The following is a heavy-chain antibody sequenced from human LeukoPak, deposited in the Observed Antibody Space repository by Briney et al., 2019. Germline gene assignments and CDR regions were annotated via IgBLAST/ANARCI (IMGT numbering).Heavy chain of an antibody. CDR3: ARGRSSMVRGYYYYYMDV. D-gene: IGHD3-10*01. CDR1: GFTFSAYE. CDR2: IYYSGST. J-gene: IGHJ6*03. V-gene: IGHV4-38-2*01. Sequence: GSLRLSCAASGFTFSAYEMNWVRQAPGKGLEWIGSIYYSGSTYYNPSLKSRVTISVDTSKNQFSLKLSSVTAADTAVYYCARGRSSMVRGYYYYYMDVWGKGTTVTISS.